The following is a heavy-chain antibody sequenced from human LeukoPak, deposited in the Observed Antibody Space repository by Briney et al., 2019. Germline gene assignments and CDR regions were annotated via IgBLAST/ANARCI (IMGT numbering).Heavy chain of an antibody. CDR1: GFTFDDYG. CDR3: AKDRCSNGVGCYYYYMDV. D-gene: IGHD2-8*01. CDR2: INWNGGST. J-gene: IGHJ6*03. Sequence: GGSLKLSCAASGFTFDDYGMSWVRQAPGKGLEWVSGINWNGGSTGYADSVKGRFSISRDSSKNILYLQMNSLRAEDTAVYYCAKDRCSNGVGCYYYYMDVWGKGTTVTISS. V-gene: IGHV3-20*04.